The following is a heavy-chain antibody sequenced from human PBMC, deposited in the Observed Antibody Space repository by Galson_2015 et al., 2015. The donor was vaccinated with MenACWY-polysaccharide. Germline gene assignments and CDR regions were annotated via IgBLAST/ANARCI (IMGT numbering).Heavy chain of an antibody. CDR3: ARDKGWLQFDC. V-gene: IGHV3-7*01. CDR2: IKEDGSDK. Sequence: WVRQAPGKGLEWPANIKEDGSDKYYADSVKGRFTISRDNAKNSLYLHMNSLRVEDAAVYYCARDKGWLQFDCWGQGTLVTVSS. D-gene: IGHD5-24*01. J-gene: IGHJ4*02.